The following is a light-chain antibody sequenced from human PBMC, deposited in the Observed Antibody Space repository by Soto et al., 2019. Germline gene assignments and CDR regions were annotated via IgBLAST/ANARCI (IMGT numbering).Light chain of an antibody. Sequence: EIVMTQSPATLSVSPGERATLSCRASQSVSSNLAWYQQKPGQAPRLLMYGASTRATGIPDRFSGSGSGTEFTLTISSLQSEDFAVYYCQQHNNWPPWTFGQGTKMELK. V-gene: IGKV3-15*01. CDR3: QQHNNWPPWT. CDR2: GAS. CDR1: QSVSSN. J-gene: IGKJ1*01.